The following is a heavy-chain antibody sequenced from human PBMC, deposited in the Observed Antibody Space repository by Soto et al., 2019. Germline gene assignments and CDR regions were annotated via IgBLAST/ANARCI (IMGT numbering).Heavy chain of an antibody. CDR2: INSDGSST. D-gene: IGHD3-22*01. V-gene: IGHV3-74*01. CDR3: ARAIGYYGIDV. CDR1: GCSFSNCW. Sequence: EVQLVESGGGLVQPGGSLRLSCAASGCSFSNCWMHWVRQAPGMGLVWVSHINSDGSSTTYADSVKGRFTISRDNAKNTLYLQMNSLRAEDTAVYYCARAIGYYGIDVWGQGTTVTVSS. J-gene: IGHJ6*02.